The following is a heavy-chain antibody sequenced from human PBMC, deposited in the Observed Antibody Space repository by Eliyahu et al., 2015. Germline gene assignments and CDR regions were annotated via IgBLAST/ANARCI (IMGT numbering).Heavy chain of an antibody. J-gene: IGHJ4*02. CDR3: AKDIAAAGTGPEDY. Sequence: EVQLVESGGGLVQPGRSLRLSCAAXXFTFDDYAMHWVRQAPGKGLEWVSGISWNSGSIGYADSVKGRFTISRDNAKNSLYLQMNSLRAEDTALYYCAKDIAAAGTGPEDYWGQGTLVTVSS. D-gene: IGHD6-13*01. CDR2: ISWNSGSI. CDR1: XFTFDDYA. V-gene: IGHV3-9*01.